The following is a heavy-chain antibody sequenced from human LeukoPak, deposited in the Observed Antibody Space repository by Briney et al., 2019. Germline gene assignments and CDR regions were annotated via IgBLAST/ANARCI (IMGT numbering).Heavy chain of an antibody. Sequence: PGGSLRLSCAASGFTFSSYAMSWVRQAPGRGLEWVSIISGSGINTYYADSVKGRFTISRDNSKNTLYLQMNSLRADDTALYYCAKGAVAVVAMNWFDPRGQGTLVTVSS. CDR1: GFTFSSYA. V-gene: IGHV3-23*01. CDR3: AKGAVAVVAMNWFDP. J-gene: IGHJ5*02. CDR2: ISGSGINT. D-gene: IGHD2-15*01.